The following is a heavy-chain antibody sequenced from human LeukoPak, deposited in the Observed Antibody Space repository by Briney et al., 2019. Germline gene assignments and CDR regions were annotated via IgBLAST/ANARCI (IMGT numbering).Heavy chain of an antibody. CDR2: IYYSGST. J-gene: IGHJ4*02. CDR1: GGSISSGGYY. D-gene: IGHD1-26*01. Sequence: SQTLSLTCTVSGGSISSGGYYWSWIRQHPGKGLEWIGYIYYSGSTYYNPSLNSRVTISVDTSKDQFSLKLSSVTAADTAVYYCARVTRVGATTFDFWGQGTLVTVSS. CDR3: ARVTRVGATTFDF. V-gene: IGHV4-31*03.